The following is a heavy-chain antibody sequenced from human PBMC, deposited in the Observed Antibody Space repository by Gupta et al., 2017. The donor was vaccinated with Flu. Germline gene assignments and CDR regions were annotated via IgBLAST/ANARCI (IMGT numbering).Heavy chain of an antibody. CDR3: ARRKGGLYYFDY. Sequence: QLQLQESGPGLVKPSETLSLTCTVSSGSISDSAYYWAWIRQPPGKGLEWIGNIHYTGSAYYNPSLKSRVTISVDTSKNQFSLNLISVTAADTAVYSCARRKGGLYYFDYWGQGTLVTVSS. V-gene: IGHV4-39*01. D-gene: IGHD3-16*01. CDR1: SGSISDSAYY. CDR2: IHYTGSA. J-gene: IGHJ4*02.